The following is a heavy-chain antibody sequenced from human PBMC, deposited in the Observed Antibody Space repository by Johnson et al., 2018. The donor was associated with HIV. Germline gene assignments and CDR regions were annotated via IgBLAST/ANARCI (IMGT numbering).Heavy chain of an antibody. CDR3: ARWQQLVHGPFDI. CDR2: ISYDGSNK. V-gene: IGHV3-30*03. D-gene: IGHD6-13*01. CDR1: GFTFSSYG. J-gene: IGHJ3*02. Sequence: QVQLVESGGGVVQPGRSLRLSCAASGFTFSSYGMHWVRQAPGKGLEWVAVISYDGSNKYYADSVKGRFTISRDNSKNTLYLQMNSLRVEDTAIYYCARWQQLVHGPFDIWGQGTMVTVSS.